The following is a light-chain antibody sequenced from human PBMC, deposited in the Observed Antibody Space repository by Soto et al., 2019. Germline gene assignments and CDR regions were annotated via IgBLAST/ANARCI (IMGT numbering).Light chain of an antibody. Sequence: QSALTQPASVSGSPGESITISCTETSSDVGGYKYVSWYQQHPGKAPKLMIYEVSNRPSGVSNRFSGSKSGNTASLTISGLQAEDEADYYCSSYTSSSTPYVFGTGTKLTVL. V-gene: IGLV2-14*01. CDR1: SSDVGGYKY. CDR3: SSYTSSSTPYV. J-gene: IGLJ1*01. CDR2: EVS.